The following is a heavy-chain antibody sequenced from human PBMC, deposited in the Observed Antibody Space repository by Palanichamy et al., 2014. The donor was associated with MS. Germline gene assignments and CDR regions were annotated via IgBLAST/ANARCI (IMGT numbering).Heavy chain of an antibody. Sequence: EVQLVESGGGLVKPGGSLRLSCAASGFSFSLYSMNWVRQAPGKGLEWVSSISSGGSYIYFADSLKGRFTISRDNAKNSLSLQMNGLRAEDTAVYYCARTIFYDSSAYSHDAFDMWGQGTMVTVSS. CDR2: ISSGGSYI. D-gene: IGHD3-22*01. J-gene: IGHJ3*02. CDR3: ARTIFYDSSAYSHDAFDM. V-gene: IGHV3-21*01. CDR1: GFSFSLYS.